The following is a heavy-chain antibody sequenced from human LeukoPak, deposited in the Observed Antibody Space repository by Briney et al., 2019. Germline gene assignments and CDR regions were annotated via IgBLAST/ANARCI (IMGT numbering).Heavy chain of an antibody. V-gene: IGHV3-11*06. J-gene: IGHJ4*02. CDR3: ACSWAHFDY. CDR2: ISSSSSYT. D-gene: IGHD6-13*01. CDR1: GFTFSDYY. Sequence: GGSLRLSCAASGFTFSDYYMSWIRQAPGKGLEWVSYISSSSSYTNYADSVKGRFTISRDNAKNSLYLQMNSLRAEDTAVYYCACSWAHFDYWGQGTLVTVSS.